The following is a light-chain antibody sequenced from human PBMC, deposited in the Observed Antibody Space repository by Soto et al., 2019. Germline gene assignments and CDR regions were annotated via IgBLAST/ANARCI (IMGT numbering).Light chain of an antibody. CDR3: QQYDNLPLT. CDR1: QDISNY. V-gene: IGKV1-33*01. CDR2: DAS. J-gene: IGKJ4*01. Sequence: DIQMIQSPSSLSASVGDRVTITCQPSQDISNYLNWYQQKPGKAPKLLIYDASNLETGVPSRFSGSGSGTDFTFTISSLQPEDIATYYCQQYDNLPLTFGGGTKVDI.